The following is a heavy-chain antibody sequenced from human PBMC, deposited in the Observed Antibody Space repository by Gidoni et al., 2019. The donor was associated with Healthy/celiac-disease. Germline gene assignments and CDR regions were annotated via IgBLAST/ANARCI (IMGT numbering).Heavy chain of an antibody. CDR2: TYYRSKWYN. CDR1: GDSVSSNSAA. Sequence: QVQLQQSGPGLVKPSQTLSLTCAISGDSVSSNSAAWHWIRQSPSRGLEWLGRTYYRSKWYNDYAVSVKSRITINPDTSKNQFSRQLNSVTPEDTAVYYCARGEGGVVAVAGTTYYYYYGMDVWGQGTTVTVSS. J-gene: IGHJ6*02. D-gene: IGHD6-19*01. V-gene: IGHV6-1*01. CDR3: ARGEGGVVAVAGTTYYYYYGMDV.